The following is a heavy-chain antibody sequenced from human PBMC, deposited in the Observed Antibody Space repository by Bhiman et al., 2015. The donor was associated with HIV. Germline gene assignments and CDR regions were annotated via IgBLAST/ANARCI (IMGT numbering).Heavy chain of an antibody. V-gene: IGHV3-23*04. Sequence: EVQLVESGGNLVQPGRSLRLSCAASGFSFDDYALHWVRQAPGKGLEWVSGISGSGGSTYYADSVKGRFTISRDNSKNTLYLQMKSLRAEDTAVYYCAKVGALGYSSSWGYDAFDIWGQGTMVTVSS. J-gene: IGHJ3*02. CDR3: AKVGALGYSSSWGYDAFDI. CDR2: ISGSGGST. D-gene: IGHD6-13*01. CDR1: GFSFDDYA.